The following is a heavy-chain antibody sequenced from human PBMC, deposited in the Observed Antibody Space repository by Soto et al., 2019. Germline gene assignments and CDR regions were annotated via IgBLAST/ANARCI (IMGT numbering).Heavy chain of an antibody. Sequence: QVQLVQSGSEVKKPGASVKVSCKASGYTFTSYGISWVRQAPGQGLEWMGWISADNGNTNYAQKLQGRVPLTKDTSKSTAYMELRSLRSDDRAVCYCARDRGRYALDSWGQGTLVTVSS. D-gene: IGHD1-26*01. CDR2: ISADNGNT. CDR3: ARDRGRYALDS. V-gene: IGHV1-18*01. J-gene: IGHJ4*02. CDR1: GYTFTSYG.